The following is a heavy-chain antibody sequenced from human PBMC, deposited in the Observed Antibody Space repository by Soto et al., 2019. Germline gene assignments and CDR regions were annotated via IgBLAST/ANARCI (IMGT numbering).Heavy chain of an antibody. Sequence: ASVKVSCKASGYTFTSYGISWVRQAPGQGLEWMGWISAYNGNTNYAQKLQGRVTMTTDTSTSTAYMELRSLRSDDTAVYYWAVEKPGIAAAGTTIWFDPWGQGTLVTVSS. CDR1: GYTFTSYG. V-gene: IGHV1-18*01. CDR2: ISAYNGNT. CDR3: AVEKPGIAAAGTTIWFDP. D-gene: IGHD6-13*01. J-gene: IGHJ5*02.